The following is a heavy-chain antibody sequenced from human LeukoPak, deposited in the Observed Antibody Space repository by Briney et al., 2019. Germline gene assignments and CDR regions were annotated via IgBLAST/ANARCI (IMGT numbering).Heavy chain of an antibody. CDR2: IWYDGSHK. D-gene: IGHD2-2*02. CDR3: ARDRGSGYCTSTSCYTLDY. J-gene: IGHJ4*02. CDR1: GFTFSSYG. Sequence: PGGSLRLSCAASGFTFSSYGMHWVRQAPGKGLEWVAVIWYDGSHKYYADSVKGRFTISRDNSKNTLYLQMNSLRAEDTAVYYCARDRGSGYCTSTSCYTLDYWGQGTLVTVSS. V-gene: IGHV3-33*01.